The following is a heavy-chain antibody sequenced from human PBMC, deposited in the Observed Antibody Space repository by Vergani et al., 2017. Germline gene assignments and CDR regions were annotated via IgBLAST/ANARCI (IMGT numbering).Heavy chain of an antibody. D-gene: IGHD5-12*01. J-gene: IGHJ4*02. CDR3: AREGLRGGYSPAGAFDY. CDR1: GFSFPGYA. Sequence: EVQLLDSGGGLVQPGGSLRLSCEASGFSFPGYAMSGVRQAPGKGLEWVSSVSGSSATPYYADSVKGRFIISRDNSKKTLHLQMNSLRAEDTAVYYCAREGLRGGYSPAGAFDYWGQGTLVTVSS. CDR2: VSGSSATP. V-gene: IGHV3-23*01.